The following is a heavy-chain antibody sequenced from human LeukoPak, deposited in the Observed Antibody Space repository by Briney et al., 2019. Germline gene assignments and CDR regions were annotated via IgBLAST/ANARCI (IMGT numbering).Heavy chain of an antibody. V-gene: IGHV4-61*05. Sequence: SETLSLTCTVSGGSISSSSYYWGWIRQPPGKGLEWIGYIYYSGSTNYNPSLKSRVTISVDTSKNQFSLKLSSVTAADTAVYYCARGVRGNHYFDYWGQGTLVTVSS. J-gene: IGHJ4*02. D-gene: IGHD3-10*01. CDR3: ARGVRGNHYFDY. CDR1: GGSISSSSYY. CDR2: IYYSGST.